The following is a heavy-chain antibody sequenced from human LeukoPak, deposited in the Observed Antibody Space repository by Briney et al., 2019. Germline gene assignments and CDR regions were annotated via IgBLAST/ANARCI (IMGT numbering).Heavy chain of an antibody. D-gene: IGHD3-10*01. CDR1: GFSLDTSGEG. CDR3: AHKRAATYGSGSYSLSWFDP. J-gene: IGHJ5*02. CDR2: IYWDDGK. Sequence: SGPALVKPTQTLTLTCTFSGFSLDTSGEGVAWIRQAPGKALEWLAVIYWDDGKRFSPSLKRRLTITKDTSKNQVVLTVVNMDPVHTATYFCAHKRAATYGSGSYSLSWFDPWGQGTVVTVSS. V-gene: IGHV2-5*02.